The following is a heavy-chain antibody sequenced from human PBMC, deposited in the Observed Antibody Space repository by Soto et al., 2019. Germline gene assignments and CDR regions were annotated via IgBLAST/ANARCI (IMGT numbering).Heavy chain of an antibody. CDR2: TYYMSKWYN. Sequence: PSQTLSLTCAISGDSVSSNSAAWNWIRQSPSRGLEWLGRTYYMSKWYNDYAVSVKSRITINPDTSKNQFSLQLNSLTPEDTAVYFCARGLWFGEPPYYYYYYMDVWGKGTTVTVSS. J-gene: IGHJ6*03. D-gene: IGHD3-10*01. CDR1: GDSVSSNSAA. CDR3: ARGLWFGEPPYYYYYYMDV. V-gene: IGHV6-1*01.